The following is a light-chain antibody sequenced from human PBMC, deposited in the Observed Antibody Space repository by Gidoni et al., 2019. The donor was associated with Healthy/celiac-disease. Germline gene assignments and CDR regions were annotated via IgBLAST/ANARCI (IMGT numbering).Light chain of an antibody. V-gene: IGLV2-23*02. CDR3: CSYAGSSSWV. J-gene: IGLJ3*02. CDR2: EVS. CDR1: SSDVGCYNL. Sequence: QSALPQPASVSGSPGHSITISCTGTSSDVGCYNLFSWYQQHPGKAPKLMIYEVSKRPSGVSNRFSGSKSGNTASLTISGLQAEDEADYYCCSYAGSSSWVFGGGTKLTVL.